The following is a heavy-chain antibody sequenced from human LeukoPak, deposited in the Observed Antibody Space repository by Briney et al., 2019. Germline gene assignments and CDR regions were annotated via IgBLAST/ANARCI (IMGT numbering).Heavy chain of an antibody. CDR2: ISSSSSYI. CDR1: GFTFSSYS. CDR3: AREWELLEAFDY. V-gene: IGHV3-21*01. D-gene: IGHD1-26*01. Sequence: GGSLRLSCTASGFTFSSYSMNWVRQAPGKGLEWVSSISSSSSYIYYADSVKGRFTISRDNAKNSLYLQMNSLRAEDTAVYYCAREWELLEAFDYWGQGTLVTVSS. J-gene: IGHJ4*02.